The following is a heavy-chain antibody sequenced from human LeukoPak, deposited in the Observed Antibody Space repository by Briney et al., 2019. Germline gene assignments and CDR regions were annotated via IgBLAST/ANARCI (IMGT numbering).Heavy chain of an antibody. CDR2: ISGSSSYI. Sequence: GGSLRLSCAASGFTFTNYIMSWVRQAPGKGLEWVSDISGSSSYIYYADSLKGRFTISRDNARNSLFLQMNSLSAEDTAVYFCARVFPLSVGATRGGAFDIRGQGTMVAVSS. V-gene: IGHV3-21*01. D-gene: IGHD1-26*01. CDR1: GFTFTNYI. J-gene: IGHJ3*02. CDR3: ARVFPLSVGATRGGAFDI.